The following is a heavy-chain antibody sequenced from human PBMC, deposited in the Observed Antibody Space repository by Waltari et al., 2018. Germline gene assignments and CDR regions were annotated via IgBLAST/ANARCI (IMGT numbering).Heavy chain of an antibody. D-gene: IGHD2-21*01. V-gene: IGHV4-39*07. CDR2: FSYNGNT. Sequence: QLQMQESGPGLVRPSETLSLTCAVSGGSITTITYFWGWIRQPPGQELEWIASFSYNGNTYYNPSLKSRVTISGDTSKNQFSLLLSSVTAADTAVYYCARGLGAIYWGHGTLVTVSS. J-gene: IGHJ4*01. CDR1: GGSITTITYF. CDR3: ARGLGAIY.